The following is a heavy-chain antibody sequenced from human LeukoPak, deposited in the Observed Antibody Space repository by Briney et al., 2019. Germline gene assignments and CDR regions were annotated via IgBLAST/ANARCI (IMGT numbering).Heavy chain of an antibody. D-gene: IGHD2-2*01. J-gene: IGHJ4*02. Sequence: PGGSLRLSCAASGFTFSSYWMSWVRQAPGKGLEWVANIKQDGSEKYYVDSVKGRFTISRDNAKNSLYLQMNSLRAEDTAVYYCARAFSVVVPAAMDLFDYWGQGTLVTVSS. CDR2: IKQDGSEK. CDR3: ARAFSVVVPAAMDLFDY. V-gene: IGHV3-7*04. CDR1: GFTFSSYW.